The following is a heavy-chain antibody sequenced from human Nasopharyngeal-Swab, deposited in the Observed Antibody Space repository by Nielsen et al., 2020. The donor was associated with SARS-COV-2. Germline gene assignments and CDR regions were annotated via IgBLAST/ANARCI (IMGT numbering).Heavy chain of an antibody. CDR3: ARDRASSGASEGAFDI. D-gene: IGHD6-25*01. J-gene: IGHJ3*02. CDR2: IYRSGTT. Sequence: SETLSLTCSVSGGSISSSSYYWGWIRQPPGKGLEWIGSIYRSGTTYYNPSLKSRVTISVDTSKSQFSLNLNSVTAADTAVYYCARDRASSGASEGAFDIWGQGTMVTVSS. CDR1: GGSISSSSYY. V-gene: IGHV4-39*07.